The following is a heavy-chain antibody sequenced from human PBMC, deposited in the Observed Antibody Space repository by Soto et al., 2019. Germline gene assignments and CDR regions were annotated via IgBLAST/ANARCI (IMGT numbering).Heavy chain of an antibody. J-gene: IGHJ6*02. CDR3: ARESSGYGGYYYYGMDV. CDR1: GYTFTDYY. V-gene: IGHV1-2*04. CDR2: INPKSGAT. Sequence: QVQLVQSGAEVKKPGASVKVSCKASGYTFTDYYLHWVRQAPGQGLEWMGWINPKSGATHYSQKFQCWVTVTRDTSISTDNMEVSRLTSDDTAVYYCARESSGYGGYYYYGMDVWGQGTTVTVSS. D-gene: IGHD3-22*01.